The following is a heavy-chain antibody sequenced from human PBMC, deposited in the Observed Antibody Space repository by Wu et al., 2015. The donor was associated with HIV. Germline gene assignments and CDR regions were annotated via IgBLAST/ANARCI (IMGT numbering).Heavy chain of an antibody. CDR1: GYTFNSYF. V-gene: IGHV1-46*02. D-gene: IGHD1-26*01. Sequence: QVQLVQSGAEVKKPGASVKVSCKASGYTFNSYFIHWVRQAPGQGLEWMGIINPSAGSTSYAQKFQGRVTMTRDTSTSTVYMELSSLRSDDTAVYFCARTILYSGSYFDYWGQGTLGHRSPQ. CDR3: ARTILYSGSYFDY. J-gene: IGHJ4*02. CDR2: INPSAGST.